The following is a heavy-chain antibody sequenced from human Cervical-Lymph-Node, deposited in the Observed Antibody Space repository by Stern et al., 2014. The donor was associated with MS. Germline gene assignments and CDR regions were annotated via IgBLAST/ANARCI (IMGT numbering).Heavy chain of an antibody. D-gene: IGHD5/OR15-5a*01. CDR1: GFTFTNYS. CDR2: INRSDDDT. V-gene: IGHV1-46*01. CDR3: ALSAFDF. J-gene: IGHJ4*02. Sequence: VQLVQSGAEVKKPGASVKVSCKASGFTFTNYSVNWVRQAPGQGLEWMGIINRSDDDTGYAQRFQGRLTVTRDTSSSTVYMDLTSLRYDDTAVYYCALSAFDFWGQGTLVTLSS.